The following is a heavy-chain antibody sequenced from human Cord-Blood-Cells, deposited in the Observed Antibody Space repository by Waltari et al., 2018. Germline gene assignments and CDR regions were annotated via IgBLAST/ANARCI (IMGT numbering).Heavy chain of an antibody. CDR1: GGSVSSGSYY. CDR3: ASSYSEYDFWSGYYDAFDI. V-gene: IGHV4-61*01. CDR2: IYYSGST. Sequence: QVQLQESGPGLVKPSETLSLTCTVSGGSVSSGSYYWSWIRQPPGKGLEWIGYIYYSGSTNYNPSLKSRVTISVDTSKNQFSLKLSSVTAADTAVYYCASSYSEYDFWSGYYDAFDIWGQGTMVTVSS. D-gene: IGHD3-3*01. J-gene: IGHJ3*02.